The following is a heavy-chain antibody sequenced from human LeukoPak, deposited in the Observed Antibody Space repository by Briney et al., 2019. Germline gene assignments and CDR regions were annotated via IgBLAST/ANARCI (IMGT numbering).Heavy chain of an antibody. Sequence: GRSLRLSCAASGFTFDDYAMHWVRQAPGKGLEWVSGISWNSGSIGYADSVKGRFTISRDNSKNTLYLQMNSLRAEDTAVYYCANGHDFWSGSYYFDYWGQGTLVTVSS. V-gene: IGHV3-9*01. J-gene: IGHJ4*02. CDR3: ANGHDFWSGSYYFDY. CDR2: ISWNSGSI. CDR1: GFTFDDYA. D-gene: IGHD3-3*01.